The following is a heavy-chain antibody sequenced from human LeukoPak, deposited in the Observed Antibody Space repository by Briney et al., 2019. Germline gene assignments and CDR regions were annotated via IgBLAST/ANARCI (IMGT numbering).Heavy chain of an antibody. CDR2: IYYSGST. V-gene: IGHV4-39*07. D-gene: IGHD6-13*01. CDR1: GGSISSSSYY. J-gene: IGHJ4*02. Sequence: PSETLSLTCTVSGGSISSSSYYWGWIRQPPGKGLEWIGSIYYSGSTYYNPSLKSRVTISVDTSKNQFSLKLSSVTAADTAVYYCARDGSIAAAGTLDYWGQGTLVTVSS. CDR3: ARDGSIAAAGTLDY.